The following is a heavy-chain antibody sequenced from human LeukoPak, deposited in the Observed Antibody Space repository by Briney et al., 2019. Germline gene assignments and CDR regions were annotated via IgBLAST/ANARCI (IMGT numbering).Heavy chain of an antibody. CDR2: ISSFSGDT. V-gene: IGHV1-18*01. CDR1: GYNFGSYG. Sequence: ASVKVSCKASGYNFGSYGISWVRQAPGQGLEWMGWISSFSGDTKYAQNFQGRVSMTTDTFTSTAYMELRTLRSDDTAVYYCARDGKILSGADYQAFDYWGQGTLLTVSS. D-gene: IGHD7-27*01. CDR3: ARDGKILSGADYQAFDY. J-gene: IGHJ4*02.